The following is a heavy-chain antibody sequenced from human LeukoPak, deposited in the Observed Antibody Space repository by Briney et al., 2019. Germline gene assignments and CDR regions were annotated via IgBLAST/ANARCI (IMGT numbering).Heavy chain of an antibody. Sequence: GESPKISGKGSGYSLTSYWFGWVRQMPGKSLEWMGIIYPGDSDTRYSASFQGQFTISADKSISTAYLQWSSLKASDPAMYYCAMGESYSSGWYYFDYWGQGTLVTVSS. CDR1: GYSLTSYW. D-gene: IGHD6-19*01. CDR3: AMGESYSSGWYYFDY. V-gene: IGHV5-51*01. CDR2: IYPGDSDT. J-gene: IGHJ4*02.